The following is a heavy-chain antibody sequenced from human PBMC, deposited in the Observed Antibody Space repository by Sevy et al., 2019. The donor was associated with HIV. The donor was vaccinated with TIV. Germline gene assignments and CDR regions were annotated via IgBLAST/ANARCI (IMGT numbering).Heavy chain of an antibody. CDR3: TTPYLIVGSKGVDY. V-gene: IGHV3-15*01. CDR2: IKSKTDGGTT. Sequence: GGSLRLSCAASGFTFSNAWMSWVRRAPGKGLEWVGRIKSKTDGGTTDYAAPVKGRFTISRDDSKNTLYLQMNSLKTEDTAVYYCTTPYLIVGSKGVDYWGQGTLVTVSS. D-gene: IGHD1-26*01. CDR1: GFTFSNAW. J-gene: IGHJ4*02.